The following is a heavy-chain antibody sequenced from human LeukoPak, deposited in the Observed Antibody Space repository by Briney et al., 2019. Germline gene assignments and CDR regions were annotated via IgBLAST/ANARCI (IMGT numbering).Heavy chain of an antibody. J-gene: IGHJ5*02. CDR2: IHYSGST. D-gene: IGHD3-9*01. CDR1: GGSFSGYY. CDR3: ARASGVLPSFEWANWFDT. V-gene: IGHV4-34*01. Sequence: SETLSLTCAVYGGSFSGYYWSWIRQPPGRGLEWIGTIHYSGSTFYKPPLKSRLTVSADTSRNQFYMKLSSVTAADTAVYYCARASGVLPSFEWANWFDTWGQGSLVTVSS.